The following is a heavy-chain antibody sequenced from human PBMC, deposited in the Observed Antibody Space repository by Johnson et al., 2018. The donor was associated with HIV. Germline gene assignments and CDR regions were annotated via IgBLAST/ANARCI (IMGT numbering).Heavy chain of an antibody. D-gene: IGHD6-25*01. CDR1: GFTVSRNY. CDR2: ISYDGSNK. CDR3: ARDFIAPDLGDAFDI. J-gene: IGHJ3*02. V-gene: IGHV3-30-3*01. Sequence: QVQLVESGGGLVQPGGSLRLSCAVFGFTVSRNYMSWVRQAPGKGLEWVAVISYDGSNKYYADSVKGRFTISRDNSKTTLYLQRNSLRAEDTAVYYCARDFIAPDLGDAFDIWGQGTMVTVSS.